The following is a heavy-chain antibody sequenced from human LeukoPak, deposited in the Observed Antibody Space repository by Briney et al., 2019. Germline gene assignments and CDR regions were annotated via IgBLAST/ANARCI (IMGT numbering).Heavy chain of an antibody. J-gene: IGHJ5*02. D-gene: IGHD2-15*01. CDR3: ARGLCSGGSCGNWFDP. V-gene: IGHV4-30-4*01. CDR2: IYYSGST. Sequence: SQTLSLTCTVSGGSLSSGDYYWSSIRQPPGTGLGWIGYIYYSGSTYYNPSLKSRVTRSVDTSKNQFSLKLSSVTAADTAVYYCARGLCSGGSCGNWFDPWGQGTLVTVSS. CDR1: GGSLSSGDYY.